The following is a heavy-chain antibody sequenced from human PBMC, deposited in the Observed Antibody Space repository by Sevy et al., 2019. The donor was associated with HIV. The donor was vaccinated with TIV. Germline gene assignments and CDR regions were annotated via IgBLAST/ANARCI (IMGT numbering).Heavy chain of an antibody. J-gene: IGHJ4*02. V-gene: IGHV3-7*01. CDR2: IKEDGSEK. CDR1: GFTFSGNW. D-gene: IGHD2-2*02. Sequence: GGSLRLSCAASGFTFSGNWMSWVRQAPGKGLEWVADIKEDGSEKYYVDSVKGRFTISRDNAKKSLYLQMNNMRAEDTAVYYCAGDAGYCSSTSCYSGDYFDYWGQGTLVTVSS. CDR3: AGDAGYCSSTSCYSGDYFDY.